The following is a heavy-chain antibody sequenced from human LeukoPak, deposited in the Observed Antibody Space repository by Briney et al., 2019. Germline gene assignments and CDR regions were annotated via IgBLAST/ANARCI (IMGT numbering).Heavy chain of an antibody. CDR1: GFSFSSYT. J-gene: IGHJ4*02. V-gene: IGHV3-21*01. D-gene: IGHD3-3*01. CDR2: ISSSSSYI. CDR3: ARSPLYGSLYYFDY. Sequence: PGGSLRLSCAVSGFSFSSYTMNWVRQAPGKGLESVSSISSSSSYIYCADSVKGRFTISRDNAKNSLYLQMNSLRAEDTAVYYCARSPLYGSLYYFDYWGQGTLVTVSS.